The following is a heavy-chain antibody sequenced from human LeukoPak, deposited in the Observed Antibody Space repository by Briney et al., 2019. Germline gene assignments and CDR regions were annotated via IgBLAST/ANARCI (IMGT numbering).Heavy chain of an antibody. D-gene: IGHD5-24*01. CDR2: ISGSGGST. J-gene: IGHJ4*02. CDR3: AKDRDGYKSGDFDY. V-gene: IGHV3-23*01. Sequence: GGSLRPSCAASGFTFSSYAMSWVRQAPGKGLEWVSAISGSGGSTYYADSVKGRFTISRDNSKNTLYLQMNSLRAEDTAVYYCAKDRDGYKSGDFDYWGQGTLVTVSS. CDR1: GFTFSSYA.